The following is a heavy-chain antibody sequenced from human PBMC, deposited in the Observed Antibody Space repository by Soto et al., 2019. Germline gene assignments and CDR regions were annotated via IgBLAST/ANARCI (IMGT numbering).Heavy chain of an antibody. CDR2: IFHSGST. CDR1: GASVISTNW. J-gene: IGHJ4*02. D-gene: IGHD3-22*01. CDR3: ARDMFYYDSNYYYFRGPFDY. Sequence: QVHLQESGPGLVKPSGTLSLTCAVSGASVISTNWWRWVRQPPGKGLEWIGEIFHSGSTNYNPSLKSRVTISLDKSKNQFSLNLTSVTAADTAIYYCARDMFYYDSNYYYFRGPFDYWGQGTLVTVSS. V-gene: IGHV4-4*02.